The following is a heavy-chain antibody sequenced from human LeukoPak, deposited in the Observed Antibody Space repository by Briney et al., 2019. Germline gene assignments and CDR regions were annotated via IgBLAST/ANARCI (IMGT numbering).Heavy chain of an antibody. CDR3: AKGLDGSGSYYDL. D-gene: IGHD3-10*01. CDR1: GFTFSTYA. Sequence: PGGSLRLSCAASGFTFSTYAMTWVRQAPGKGLEWVSSISGDGGYTYYADFVKGRFTISRDNSNNTLYLPMNSLRAEDTAVYYCAKGLDGSGSYYDLWGQGTLVTVSS. V-gene: IGHV3-23*01. J-gene: IGHJ4*02. CDR2: ISGDGGYT.